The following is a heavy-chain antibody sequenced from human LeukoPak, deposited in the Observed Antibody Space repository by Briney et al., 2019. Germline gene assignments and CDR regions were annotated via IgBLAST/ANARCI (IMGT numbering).Heavy chain of an antibody. Sequence: SETLSLTCTVSGGSISSGDYYWSWIRQPPGKGLEWIGYIYYSGSTYYNPSLKSRVTISVDTSKNQFSLKLTSLTAADTAVYYCARDLGRFGGADYWGQGTLVTVSS. D-gene: IGHD3-10*01. V-gene: IGHV4-30-4*01. CDR2: IYYSGST. CDR3: ARDLGRFGGADY. J-gene: IGHJ4*02. CDR1: GGSISSGDYY.